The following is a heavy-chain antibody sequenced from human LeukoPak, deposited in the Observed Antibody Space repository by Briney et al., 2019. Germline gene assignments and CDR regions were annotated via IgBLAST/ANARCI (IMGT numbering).Heavy chain of an antibody. J-gene: IGHJ2*01. CDR3: ARELSYYDSSGYYNRHWYFDL. V-gene: IGHV4-59*01. CDR1: GGSISSYY. D-gene: IGHD3-22*01. CDR2: IYYSCST. Sequence: PSETLSLTCTVSGGSISSYYWSWIREPPGKGLEWSGYIYYSCSTNYNPSLKSRVTISVDTSKNQFSLKLSSVTAADTAVYYCARELSYYDSSGYYNRHWYFDLWGRGTLVTVSS.